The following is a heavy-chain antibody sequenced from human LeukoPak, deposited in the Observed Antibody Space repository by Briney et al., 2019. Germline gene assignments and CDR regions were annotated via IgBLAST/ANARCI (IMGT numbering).Heavy chain of an antibody. CDR1: GFIFKNAW. V-gene: IGHV3-15*01. J-gene: IGHJ4*02. CDR2: IKTKTAAGTS. CDR3: ATYSSGRKFEH. Sequence: PGGSLRLSRGASGFIFKNAWMTWVRQAPGKGLEWVARIKTKTAAGTSDYAAPVRGRFIISRDDSNDTLHLQMDNLKTEDTGVYYCATYSSGRKFEHWGQGTLVSVSS. D-gene: IGHD6-19*01.